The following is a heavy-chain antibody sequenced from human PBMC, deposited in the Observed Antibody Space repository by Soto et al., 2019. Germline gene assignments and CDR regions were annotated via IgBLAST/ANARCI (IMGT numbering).Heavy chain of an antibody. CDR3: VWLFDTKDWIRDFRSVSAFLRHGSSDL. J-gene: IGHJ2*01. V-gene: IGHV4-31*02. D-gene: IGHD3-9*01. CDR2: IYYSGRT. Sequence: PVKDLEFIGYIYYSGRTYYNPSLKSRVTISVDTSKNQFSLKLSSVTAADTAVYYCVWLFDTKDWIRDFRSVSAFLRHGSSDL.